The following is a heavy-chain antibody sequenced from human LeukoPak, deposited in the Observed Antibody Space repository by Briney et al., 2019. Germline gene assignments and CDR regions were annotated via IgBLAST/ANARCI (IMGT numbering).Heavy chain of an antibody. Sequence: SETLSLTCTVSGGSISSYYWSWLRQPAGKGLESIGHIYYNGSTNYNPSLKSRVTISLDTSKNQFSLKLSSVTAAGTAVYYFARGRSLGGLDDHYHMDVWGKGTTVSVSS. CDR3: ARGRSLGGLDDHYHMDV. V-gene: IGHV4-59*01. CDR2: IYYNGST. CDR1: GGSISSYY. J-gene: IGHJ6*03. D-gene: IGHD1-1*01.